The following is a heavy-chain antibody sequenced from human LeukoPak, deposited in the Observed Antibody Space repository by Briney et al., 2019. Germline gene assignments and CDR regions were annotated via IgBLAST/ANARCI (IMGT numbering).Heavy chain of an antibody. D-gene: IGHD3-16*01. CDR2: MKQDGSEE. J-gene: IGHJ6*03. CDR1: GFSFRIFG. Sequence: GGSLRLSCAASGFSFRIFGMHWVRQAPGKGLEWVANMKQDGSEEYYVDSVKGRFTISRDNAKNSLYLQMNSLRAEDTAVYYCASQRNPVMALEYYYYMDVWGKGTTVTVSS. V-gene: IGHV3-7*01. CDR3: ASQRNPVMALEYYYYMDV.